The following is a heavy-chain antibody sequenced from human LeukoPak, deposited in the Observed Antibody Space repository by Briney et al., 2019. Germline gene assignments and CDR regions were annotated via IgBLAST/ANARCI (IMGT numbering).Heavy chain of an antibody. Sequence: RGESLKISCKGSGYSFTTYWIGWVRQMPGKGLEWMGIIYPGDSDTRYSPSFQGQVTISTDKSINTAYLQWSSLKASDIAIYYCARLMTMVSPRSFDYWGQGTLVTVSS. V-gene: IGHV5-51*01. CDR2: IYPGDSDT. J-gene: IGHJ4*02. D-gene: IGHD4/OR15-4a*01. CDR1: GYSFTTYW. CDR3: ARLMTMVSPRSFDY.